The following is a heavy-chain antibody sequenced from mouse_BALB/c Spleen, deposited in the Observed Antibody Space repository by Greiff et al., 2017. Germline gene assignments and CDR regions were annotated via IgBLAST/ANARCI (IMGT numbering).Heavy chain of an antibody. CDR1: GYTFTSYW. J-gene: IGHJ3*01. V-gene: IGHV1-87*01. CDR2: IYPGDGDT. CDR3: ARGGNLAY. Sequence: VQLQQSGAELARPGASVKLSCKASGYTFTSYWMQWVKQRPGQGLEWIGAIYPGDGDTRYTQKFKGKATLTADKSSSTAYMQLSSLASEDSAVYYCARGGNLAYWGQGTLVTVSA. D-gene: IGHD2-1*01.